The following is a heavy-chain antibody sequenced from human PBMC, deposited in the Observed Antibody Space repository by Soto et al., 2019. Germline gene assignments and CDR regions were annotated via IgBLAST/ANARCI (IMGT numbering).Heavy chain of an antibody. J-gene: IGHJ6*01. D-gene: IGHD6-13*01. Sequence: QVHLVQSGGGVVQPGGSLRLSCAASGFTFSTYGMHWVRQAPGKGLEWVAVIMYDGSKIYYADSVKRRFTISRDNSKSTRYLQMNSLRAEDTVVYYCARPLEQHQLGFGMDVWGQGSPVTVSS. V-gene: IGHV3-33*01. CDR1: GFTFSTYG. CDR2: IMYDGSKI. CDR3: ARPLEQHQLGFGMDV.